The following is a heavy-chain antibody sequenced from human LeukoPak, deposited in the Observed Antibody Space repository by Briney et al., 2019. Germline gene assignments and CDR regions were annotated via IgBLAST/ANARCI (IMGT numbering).Heavy chain of an antibody. CDR3: ARDLYCSSYSCSFAN. Sequence: SQTLSLTCAISGDSVFSDGVAWNWIRQSTSRGLEWLGRTYYRSQWFRDYAESVKSRITIDPDTSKNQFSLQLNSVTPEDTAVYHCARDLYCSSYSCSFANWGQGTLVTVSS. D-gene: IGHD2-2*01. CDR2: TYYRSQWFR. J-gene: IGHJ4*02. CDR1: GDSVFSDGVA. V-gene: IGHV6-1*01.